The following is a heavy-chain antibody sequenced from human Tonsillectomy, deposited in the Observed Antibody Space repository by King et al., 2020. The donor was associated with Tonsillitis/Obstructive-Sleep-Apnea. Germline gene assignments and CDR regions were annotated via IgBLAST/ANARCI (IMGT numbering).Heavy chain of an antibody. CDR2: ISYDGSNK. CDR1: GFTFSSYG. V-gene: IGHV3-30*18. J-gene: IGHJ6*02. CDR3: AKERFEEFWSGYLPSYYYYGMDV. Sequence: VQLVESGGGVVQPGRSLRLSCAASGFTFSSYGMHWVRQAPGKGLEWVAVISYDGSNKYYADSVKGRFTISRDNSKNTLYLQMNSLRAEDTAVYYCAKERFEEFWSGYLPSYYYYGMDVWGQGTTVTVSS. D-gene: IGHD3-3*01.